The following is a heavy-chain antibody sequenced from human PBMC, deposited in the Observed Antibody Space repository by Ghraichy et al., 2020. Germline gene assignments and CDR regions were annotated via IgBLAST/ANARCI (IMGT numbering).Heavy chain of an antibody. V-gene: IGHV3-7*01. D-gene: IGHD1-1*01. J-gene: IGHJ3*01. CDR3: AKCRGTTWNDALDV. CDR2: VKPDGGEK. CDR1: GIMFSSYW. Sequence: GESLNISCAASGIMFSSYWVTWVRQAPGKGLELVANVKPDGGEKNYVGSVKGRFTISRNNAKNSLYLQMNSLRAEDTAVYYCAKCRGTTWNDALDVWGQGTMVTVSS.